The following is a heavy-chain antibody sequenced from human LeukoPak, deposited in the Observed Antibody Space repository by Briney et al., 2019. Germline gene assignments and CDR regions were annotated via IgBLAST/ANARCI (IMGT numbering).Heavy chain of an antibody. V-gene: IGHV4-34*01. CDR3: ARGLPRWSSSWFDY. D-gene: IGHD6-13*01. Sequence: SETLSLTCAVYGGSFSGYYWSWIRQPPGKGLEWIREINHSGSTNYNPSLKSRVTISVDTSKNQFPLKLSSVTAADTAVYYCARGLPRWSSSWFDYWGQGTLVTVSS. CDR2: INHSGST. J-gene: IGHJ4*02. CDR1: GGSFSGYY.